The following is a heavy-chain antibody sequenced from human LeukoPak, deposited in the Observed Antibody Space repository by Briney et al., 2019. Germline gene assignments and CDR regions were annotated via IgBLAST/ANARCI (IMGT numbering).Heavy chain of an antibody. CDR1: GFIFSGYA. CDR2: ISESGGST. CDR3: AKDRGSSWYGTSDY. V-gene: IGHV3-23*01. Sequence: GGSLRLSCAASGFIFSGYAMSWVRQTPGKGLEWVSRISESGGSTYYADSVKGRFTISRDYSKNTLYLQMNSLRAEDTAVYYCAKDRGSSWYGTSDYWGQGTLVTASS. D-gene: IGHD6-13*01. J-gene: IGHJ4*02.